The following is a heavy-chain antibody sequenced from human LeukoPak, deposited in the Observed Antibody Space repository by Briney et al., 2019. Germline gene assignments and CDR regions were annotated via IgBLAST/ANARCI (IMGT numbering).Heavy chain of an antibody. CDR2: IRYDGSNK. CDR3: ARAVYDSGSYLMDV. Sequence: GGSLRLSCGASGFTFSSYGMHWVRQAPGKGLEWVAFIRYDGSNKYYADSVKGRFTISRDNAKNSLYLQMNSLRAEDTAVYYCARAVYDSGSYLMDVWGKGTTVTVSS. J-gene: IGHJ6*03. CDR1: GFTFSSYG. D-gene: IGHD3-10*01. V-gene: IGHV3-30*02.